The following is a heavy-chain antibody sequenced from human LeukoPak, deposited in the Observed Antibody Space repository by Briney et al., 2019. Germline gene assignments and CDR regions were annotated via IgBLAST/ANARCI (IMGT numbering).Heavy chain of an antibody. CDR2: TSYDGGNK. CDR1: GFTFSFYT. CDR3: ARDGYYYDSSGYSFDY. Sequence: GRSLRLSCEVSGFTFSFYTMVWLRQPPGKGLEWVAATSYDGGNKYYADSVKGRFTISRDNSKNTLYLQMNSLRAEDTAVYYCARDGYYYDSSGYSFDYWGQGTLVTVSS. D-gene: IGHD3-22*01. J-gene: IGHJ4*02. V-gene: IGHV3-30*04.